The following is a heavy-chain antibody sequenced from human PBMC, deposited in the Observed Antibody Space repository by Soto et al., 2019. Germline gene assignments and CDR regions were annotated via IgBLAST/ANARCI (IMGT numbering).Heavy chain of an antibody. D-gene: IGHD3-10*01. CDR1: RGSISSYY. Sequence: SETLSLTCSVSRGSISSYYWSWVRQPPGKGLEWIGFIHRTGSTKYNPSLESRVTTSVDTSQNQLSLRLSSVTAADTAVYYCARESAGSGKNNWFDPWGQGILVTVSS. V-gene: IGHV4-59*01. J-gene: IGHJ5*02. CDR2: IHRTGST. CDR3: ARESAGSGKNNWFDP.